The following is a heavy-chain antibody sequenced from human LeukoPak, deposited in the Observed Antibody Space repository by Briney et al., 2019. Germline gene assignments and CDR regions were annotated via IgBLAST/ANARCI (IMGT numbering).Heavy chain of an antibody. J-gene: IGHJ4*02. V-gene: IGHV3-48*04. CDR3: ARDRAEGPPYCSSTTCYLVGY. CDR2: ISSSSSTM. CDR1: GFTFSTYS. Sequence: GGSLRLSCAASGFTFSTYSMNWVRQAPGKGLEWVSYISSSSSTMYYADSVKGRFTISRDNAKNSLYLQMNSLRGEDTAVYYCARDRAEGPPYCSSTTCYLVGYWGQGTLVTVSS. D-gene: IGHD2-2*01.